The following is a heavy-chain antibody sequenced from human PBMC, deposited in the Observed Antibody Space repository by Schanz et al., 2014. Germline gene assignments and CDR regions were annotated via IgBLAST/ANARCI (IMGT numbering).Heavy chain of an antibody. CDR1: GYTFTGYS. CDR3: ATKKGQ. V-gene: IGHV1-2*06. Sequence: QVQLVQSGAEVKKPGSSVKVSCKASGYTFTGYSMHWVRQAPGQGLEWMGRINPNSGGTNYAQKFQGRVTMTRDTSISTVYMEMSSLRFGDTAVYYCATKKGQWGQGTLVTVSS. J-gene: IGHJ4*02. CDR2: INPNSGGT.